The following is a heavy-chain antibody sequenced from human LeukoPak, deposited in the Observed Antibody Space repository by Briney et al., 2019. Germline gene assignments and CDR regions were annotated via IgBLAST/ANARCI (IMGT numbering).Heavy chain of an antibody. CDR2: IYPGDSDT. D-gene: IGHD3-16*01. CDR1: GYSFTSYW. V-gene: IGHV5-51*01. Sequence: GESLKISCKGSGYSFTSYWLGWVRQMPGKGLEWMGIIYPGDSDTRYSPSFQGQVTISADKSISTAYLQWSSLKASDTAMYYCARPIMTTADPYGMDVWGQGTTVTVSS. J-gene: IGHJ6*02. CDR3: ARPIMTTADPYGMDV.